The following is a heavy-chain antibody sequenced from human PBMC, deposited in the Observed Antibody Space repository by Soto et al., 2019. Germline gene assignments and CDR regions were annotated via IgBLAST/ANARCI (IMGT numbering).Heavy chain of an antibody. Sequence: ASVKVSCKASGYTFTTYYMQWVRQAPGQGLEWMGIINPSDGSATNAQKFQGRVTMTRDTSTSTVYMELSSLRSEDTAVYYCAKDHYSYGYDGPGPWGQGTLVTVSS. CDR2: INPSDGSA. CDR1: GYTFTTYY. CDR3: AKDHYSYGYDGPGP. V-gene: IGHV1-46*01. D-gene: IGHD5-18*01. J-gene: IGHJ5*02.